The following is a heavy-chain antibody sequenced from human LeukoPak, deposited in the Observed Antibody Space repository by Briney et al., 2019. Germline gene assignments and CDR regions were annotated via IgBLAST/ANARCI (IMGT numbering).Heavy chain of an antibody. CDR2: ISGSGGST. Sequence: GGSLRLSCAASGFTFSSYAMSWVRQAPGKGLEWVSTISGSGGSTYYADSAKGRFTISRDNSKNTLYLQMNSLRAEDTAVYYCAKTSTGVGYYYGMDVWGQGTTVTVSS. CDR1: GFTFSSYA. CDR3: AKTSTGVGYYYGMDV. J-gene: IGHJ6*02. V-gene: IGHV3-23*01. D-gene: IGHD3-10*01.